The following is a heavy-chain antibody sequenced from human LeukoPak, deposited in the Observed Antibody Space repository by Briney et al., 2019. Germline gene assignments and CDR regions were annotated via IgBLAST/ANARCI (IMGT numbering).Heavy chain of an antibody. CDR2: IYPRDSDT. Sequence: GESLTISCKVSGYSFTTYWIGWVRQMHGKGLGWVGIIYPRDSDTRYSPSFQGQVTISVDKSISTAYLQWSSMEASDTAIYYCARHSECSGFDYWGQGTVVTVSS. CDR1: GYSFTTYW. J-gene: IGHJ4*02. V-gene: IGHV5-51*01. D-gene: IGHD1-14*01. CDR3: ARHSECSGFDY.